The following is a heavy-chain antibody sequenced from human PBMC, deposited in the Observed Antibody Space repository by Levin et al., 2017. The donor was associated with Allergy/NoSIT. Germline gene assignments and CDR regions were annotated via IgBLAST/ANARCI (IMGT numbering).Heavy chain of an antibody. V-gene: IGHV3-9*01. Sequence: GGSLRLSCAASGFTFDDYAMHWVRQAPGKGLEWVSGISWNSGSIGYADSVKGRFTISRDNAKNSLYLQMNSLRAEDTALYYCAKATGYAAAAAHYFDYWGQGTLVTVSS. D-gene: IGHD6-13*01. J-gene: IGHJ4*02. CDR2: ISWNSGSI. CDR1: GFTFDDYA. CDR3: AKATGYAAAAAHYFDY.